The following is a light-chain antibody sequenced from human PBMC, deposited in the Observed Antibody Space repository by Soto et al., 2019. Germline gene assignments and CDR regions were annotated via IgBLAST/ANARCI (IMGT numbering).Light chain of an antibody. V-gene: IGKV3D-15*01. J-gene: IGKJ5*01. CDR2: GAS. CDR3: QHYHGWPIT. Sequence: EIVLTQSPDTLSLSPGEGASLSCRASQSVHTFLAWYRQKPGQAPRLLIYGASTRATGVPARFSGSGSGTDFTLTISSLQSEDFAVYYCQHYHGWPITFGQGTRLEI. CDR1: QSVHTF.